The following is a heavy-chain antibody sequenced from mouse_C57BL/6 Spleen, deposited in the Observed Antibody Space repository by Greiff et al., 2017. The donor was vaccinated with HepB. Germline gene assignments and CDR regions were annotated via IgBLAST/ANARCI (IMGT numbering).Heavy chain of an antibody. CDR1: GYTFTDYY. V-gene: IGHV1-26*01. CDR3: ARRGVGQRDFDY. J-gene: IGHJ2*01. CDR2: INPNNGGT. D-gene: IGHD3-3*01. Sequence: EVQLVESGPELVKPGASVKISCKASGYTFTDYYMNWVKQSHGKSLEWIGDINPNNGGTSYNQKFKGKATLTVDKSSSTAYMELRSLTSEDSAVYYCARRGVGQRDFDYWGQGTTLTVSS.